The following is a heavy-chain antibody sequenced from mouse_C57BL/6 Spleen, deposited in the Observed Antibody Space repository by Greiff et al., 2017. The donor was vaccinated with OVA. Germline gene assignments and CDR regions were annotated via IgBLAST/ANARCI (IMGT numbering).Heavy chain of an antibody. CDR1: GFTFSSYG. CDR2: ISSGGSYT. J-gene: IGHJ4*01. Sequence: DVKLVESGGDLVKPGGSLKLSCAASGFTFSSYGMSWVRQTPDKRLEWVATISSGGSYTYYPDSVKGRFTISRDNAKNTLYLQMSSLKSEDTAMYYCARLESGDYYAMDYWGQGTSVTVSS. V-gene: IGHV5-6*02. D-gene: IGHD4-1*01. CDR3: ARLESGDYYAMDY.